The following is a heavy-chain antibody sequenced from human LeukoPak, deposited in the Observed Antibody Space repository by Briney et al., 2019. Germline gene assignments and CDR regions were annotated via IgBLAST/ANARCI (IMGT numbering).Heavy chain of an antibody. V-gene: IGHV4-39*07. Sequence: PSETLSLTCTVSGDSMSISNSYWGWIRQPPGKGLEWIGSMYYSGSTNYNPSLKSRVTISGDTSKSQCFLKLSSVTAADTAVYYCAREGSRDFWSGPVYYFDYWGQGTLVTVSS. D-gene: IGHD3-3*01. CDR1: GDSMSISNSY. CDR3: AREGSRDFWSGPVYYFDY. CDR2: MYYSGST. J-gene: IGHJ4*02.